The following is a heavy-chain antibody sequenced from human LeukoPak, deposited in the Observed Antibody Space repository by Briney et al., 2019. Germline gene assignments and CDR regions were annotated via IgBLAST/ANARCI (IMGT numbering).Heavy chain of an antibody. D-gene: IGHD6-13*01. J-gene: IGHJ5*02. V-gene: IGHV1-18*01. CDR2: ISAYNGNT. Sequence: PGASVKVSCKASGYTFTSYGISWVRQAPGQGLEWMGWISAYNGNTNYAQKLKGRVTMTTDTSTSTAYMELRSLRCDDTAVYYCARDRVAAAGTKFDPWGQGTLVTVSS. CDR1: GYTFTSYG. CDR3: ARDRVAAAGTKFDP.